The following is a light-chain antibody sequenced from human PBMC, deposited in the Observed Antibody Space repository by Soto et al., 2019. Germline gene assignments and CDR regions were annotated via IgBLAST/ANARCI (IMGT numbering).Light chain of an antibody. Sequence: EVLMTQSPATLSVSPGERVTLSCRASQSVSSDLGWYQQKPGQAPSLLIYGASTRATGIPARFSGSGSGTEFTLTISSLQSEHFAVYYCQQYNKWPLTFGXGTKVDIK. CDR3: QQYNKWPLT. CDR2: GAS. J-gene: IGKJ4*01. V-gene: IGKV3-15*01. CDR1: QSVSSD.